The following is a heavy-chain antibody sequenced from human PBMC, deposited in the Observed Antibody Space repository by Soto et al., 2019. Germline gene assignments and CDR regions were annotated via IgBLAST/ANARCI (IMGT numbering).Heavy chain of an antibody. CDR3: AKATTNGGWFNPFDS. CDR2: LSGSGTST. D-gene: IGHD6-19*01. CDR1: GFSFVNYA. Sequence: GGSLRLSCAASGFSFVNYAMNWVRQAPGKGLEWVSGLSGSGTSTYYADSVKGRFTISRDNSRDTLFLQMNSLTADDTAVYYCAKATTNGGWFNPFDSWGQGTLVTVSS. J-gene: IGHJ4*02. V-gene: IGHV3-23*01.